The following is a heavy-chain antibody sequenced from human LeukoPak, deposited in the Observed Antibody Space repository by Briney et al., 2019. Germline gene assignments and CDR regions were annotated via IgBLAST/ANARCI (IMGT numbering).Heavy chain of an antibody. CDR1: GYTFTSYG. CDR2: ISAYNGNT. D-gene: IGHD3-3*01. J-gene: IGHJ3*02. CDR3: ARDSITIFGVVIESSDAFDI. V-gene: IGHV1-18*01. Sequence: ASVKVSCKASGYTFTSYGISWVRQPPGQGLEWMGWISAYNGNTNYAQKLKGRVTMTTDTSTSTAYMELRSLRSDDTAVYYCARDSITIFGVVIESSDAFDIWGQGTMVTVSS.